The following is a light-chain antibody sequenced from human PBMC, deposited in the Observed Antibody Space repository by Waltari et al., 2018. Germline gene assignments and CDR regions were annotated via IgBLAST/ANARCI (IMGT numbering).Light chain of an antibody. J-gene: IGLJ3*02. CDR1: NSNIGNNF. Sequence: QSVLTQPPSVSAAPGQRVTISCSGSNSNIGNNFVSWYQQLSGTAPKVLIFDNDNRASGIPDRFSGSKAGTSDTLDITGLQTGDEADYYCGTWDTSLSAVVFGGGTKVTVL. V-gene: IGLV1-51*01. CDR2: DND. CDR3: GTWDTSLSAVV.